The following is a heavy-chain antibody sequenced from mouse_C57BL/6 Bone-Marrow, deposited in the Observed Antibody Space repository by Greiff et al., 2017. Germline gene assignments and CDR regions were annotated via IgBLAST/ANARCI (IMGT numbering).Heavy chain of an antibody. Sequence: QVQLQQSGAELVRPGASVTLSCKASGYTFTDYEMHWVKQTPVHGLEWIGAIDPETGGTAYNQKFKGKAILTADKSSSTAYIELRSLTSEDSAVYYCTRGDYYGEGDYWGQGTTLTVSS. V-gene: IGHV1-15*01. CDR2: IDPETGGT. CDR1: GYTFTDYE. J-gene: IGHJ2*01. D-gene: IGHD1-1*01. CDR3: TRGDYYGEGDY.